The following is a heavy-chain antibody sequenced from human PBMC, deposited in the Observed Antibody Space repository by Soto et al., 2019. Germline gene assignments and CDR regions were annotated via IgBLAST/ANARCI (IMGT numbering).Heavy chain of an antibody. CDR1: GFTFSDYY. Sequence: PGGSLRLSCAASGFTFSDYYMSWIRQAPGKGLEWVSYISSSSSYTNYADSVKGRFTISRDNAKNSLYLQMNSLRAEDTAVYYCARSITDYYDSSGYYVFDYWGPGTQVTVSS. CDR2: ISSSSSYT. V-gene: IGHV3-11*03. D-gene: IGHD3-22*01. J-gene: IGHJ4*02. CDR3: ARSITDYYDSSGYYVFDY.